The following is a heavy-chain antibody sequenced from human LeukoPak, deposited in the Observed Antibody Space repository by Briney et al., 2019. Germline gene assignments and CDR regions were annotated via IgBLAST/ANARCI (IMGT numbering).Heavy chain of an antibody. CDR2: ISNSGGNT. D-gene: IGHD3-22*01. CDR3: ARELWYYYDSSGHSRANY. V-gene: IGHV3-23*01. J-gene: IGHJ4*02. CDR1: GFTFSDYA. Sequence: GGSLRLSCATSGFTFSDYAMSWVRQAPGKGLEWVSTISNSGGNTHYADSVMGRFTISRDNSKSTLYLQMNSLRAEDTAVYYCARELWYYYDSSGHSRANYWGQGTLVTVSS.